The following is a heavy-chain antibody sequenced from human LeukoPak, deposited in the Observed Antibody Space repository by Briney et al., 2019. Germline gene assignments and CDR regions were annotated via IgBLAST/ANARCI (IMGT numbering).Heavy chain of an antibody. J-gene: IGHJ6*01. D-gene: IGHD3-22*01. Sequence: PSETLSLTCTVSGGSISSYFCSWIRQPAGKGLEWIGRIYPSGSTNYSPSLKSRVTMSVDTSKNQFSLKLSSVTAADTAVCYCARAAAFYYDSSGYYTSPYYYGMDVWGKGPRSPSPQ. CDR2: IYPSGST. CDR1: GGSISSYF. CDR3: ARAAAFYYDSSGYYTSPYYYGMDV. V-gene: IGHV4-4*07.